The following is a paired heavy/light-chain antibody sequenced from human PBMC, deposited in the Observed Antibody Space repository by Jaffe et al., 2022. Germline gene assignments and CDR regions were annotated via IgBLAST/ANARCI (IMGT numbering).Heavy chain of an antibody. D-gene: IGHD3-10*02. J-gene: IGHJ4*02. Sequence: QVQLVESGGGVVQPGGSLRLSCAASGFTFSSYGMHWVRQAPGKGLEWVAFIRYDGSNKYYADSVKGRFTISRDNSKNTLYLQMNSLRAEDTAVYYCAKDRIRVRIDGFDYWGQGTLVTVSS. CDR2: IRYDGSNK. V-gene: IGHV3-30*02. CDR1: GFTFSSYG. CDR3: AKDRIRVRIDGFDY.
Light chain of an antibody. Sequence: DIQLTQSPSFLSASVGDRVTITCRASQGISSYLAWYQQKPGKAPKLLIYAASTLQSGVPSRFSGSGSGTEFTLTISSLQPEDFATYYCQQLNSYLPEFTFGPGTKVDIK. CDR1: QGISSY. V-gene: IGKV1-9*01. CDR2: AAS. J-gene: IGKJ3*01. CDR3: QQLNSYLPEFT.